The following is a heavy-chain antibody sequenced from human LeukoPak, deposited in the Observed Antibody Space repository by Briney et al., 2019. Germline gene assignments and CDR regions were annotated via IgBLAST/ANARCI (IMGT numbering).Heavy chain of an antibody. D-gene: IGHD1-1*01. V-gene: IGHV1-2*02. CDR2: INPYSGGA. CDR1: GYTFTDYY. CDR3: ARSTRSPLWALDY. Sequence: GASVKVSCKGSGYTFTDYYIHWVRQAPGQGLEWMGWINPYSGGANYAQKFQGRVTMTRDTSISTAYMELSRLRSDDTAVYYCARSTRSPLWALDYWGQGTLVTVSS. J-gene: IGHJ4*02.